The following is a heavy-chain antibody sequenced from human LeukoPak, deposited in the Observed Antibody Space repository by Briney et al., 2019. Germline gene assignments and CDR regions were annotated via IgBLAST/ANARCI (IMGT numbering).Heavy chain of an antibody. CDR3: ARGADTGYSSDS. V-gene: IGHV3-74*01. Sequence: GGSLRLSCAASGFTFSNYWMNWVRQAPGKGLVWVSRINSDARSTSYADSVKGRFTISRDNAKNTLYLQMNGLRAEDTAVYYCARGADTGYSSDSWGQGTLVTVSS. CDR2: INSDARST. J-gene: IGHJ5*02. D-gene: IGHD6-19*01. CDR1: GFTFSNYW.